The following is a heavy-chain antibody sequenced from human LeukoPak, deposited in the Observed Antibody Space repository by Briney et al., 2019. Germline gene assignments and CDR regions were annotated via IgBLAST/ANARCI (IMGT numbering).Heavy chain of an antibody. CDR1: GFTFSSYS. V-gene: IGHV3-21*01. Sequence: GGSLRLSCAASGFTFSSYSMNWVRQAPGKGLEWVSSISSSSSYIYYADSVKGRFTISRDNAKNTLYLQMNSLRVEDTAVYYCARDRYCSGESCQINWFDPWGQGTLVTVSS. D-gene: IGHD2-15*01. CDR2: ISSSSSYI. CDR3: ARDRYCSGESCQINWFDP. J-gene: IGHJ5*02.